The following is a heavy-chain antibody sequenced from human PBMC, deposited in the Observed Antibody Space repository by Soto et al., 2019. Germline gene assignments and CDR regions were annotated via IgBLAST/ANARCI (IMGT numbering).Heavy chain of an antibody. D-gene: IGHD3-9*01. CDR2: IFHTGAT. CDR3: ATIHILAGHAFDF. J-gene: IGHJ3*01. CDR1: GDSVTHSHYY. Sequence: QVQLQESGPGLLKPSEPLSLTCTVSGDSVTHSHYYWSCIRQLPGKGLEWIGYIFHTGATNYNPSLKSRVTISLDTSKNQFSLHLNSVTTADTAVYSCATIHILAGHAFDFWGQWTMVTVSS. V-gene: IGHV4-61*01.